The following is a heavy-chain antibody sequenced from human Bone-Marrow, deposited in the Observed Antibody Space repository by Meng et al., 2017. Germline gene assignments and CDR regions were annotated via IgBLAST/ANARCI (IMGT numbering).Heavy chain of an antibody. Sequence: GSLRLSCTVSGGSISSYYWSWIRQPAGKGLEWIGRIYTSGSTNYNPSLKSRVTMSVDTSKNQFSLKLSSVTAADTAVYYCARDRVVGATGGYYYYGMDVWGQGTTVTVSS. V-gene: IGHV4-4*07. CDR3: ARDRVVGATGGYYYYGMDV. D-gene: IGHD1-26*01. J-gene: IGHJ6*02. CDR1: GGSISSYY. CDR2: IYTSGST.